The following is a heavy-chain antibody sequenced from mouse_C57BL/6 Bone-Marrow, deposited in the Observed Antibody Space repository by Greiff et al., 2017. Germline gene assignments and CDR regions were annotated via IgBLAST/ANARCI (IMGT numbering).Heavy chain of an antibody. J-gene: IGHJ4*01. CDR1: GFTFSSYA. V-gene: IGHV5-4*01. CDR3: ARGLLPYAMDY. D-gene: IGHD2-3*01. Sequence: EVQVVESGGGLVKPGGSLKLSCAASGFTFSSYAMSWVRQTPEKRLEWVATISDGGSYTYYPDNVKGRFTISRDNAKNNLYLQKSHLKSEDTARDYGARGLLPYAMDYWGQGTSVTVSS. CDR2: ISDGGSYT.